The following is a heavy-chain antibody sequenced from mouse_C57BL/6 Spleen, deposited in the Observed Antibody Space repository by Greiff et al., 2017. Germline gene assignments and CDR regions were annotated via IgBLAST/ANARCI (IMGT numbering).Heavy chain of an antibody. J-gene: IGHJ3*01. CDR3: TREGYYYGSSYVVWFAY. CDR2: ISSGGDYI. D-gene: IGHD1-1*01. Sequence: EVKLMESGEGLVKPGGSLKLSCAASGFTFSSYAMSWVRQTPEKRLEWVAYISSGGDYIYYADTVKGRFTISRDNARNTLYLQMSSLKSEDTAMYYCTREGYYYGSSYVVWFAYWGQGTLVTVSA. V-gene: IGHV5-9-1*02. CDR1: GFTFSSYA.